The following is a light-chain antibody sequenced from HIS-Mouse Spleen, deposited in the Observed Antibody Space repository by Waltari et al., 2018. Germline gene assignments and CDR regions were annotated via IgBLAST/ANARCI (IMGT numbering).Light chain of an antibody. CDR2: EGS. J-gene: IGLJ2*01. V-gene: IGLV3-10*01. Sequence: SYELTQPPSVSVSPGQTARITCSGDALPKKYAYWYQQKSGQAPVLVIYEGSKRPAGIPERFSGSSSGTMATLTISGAQVEDEVDYYCYSTDSSGNHRVFGGGTKLTVL. CDR1: ALPKKY. CDR3: YSTDSSGNHRV.